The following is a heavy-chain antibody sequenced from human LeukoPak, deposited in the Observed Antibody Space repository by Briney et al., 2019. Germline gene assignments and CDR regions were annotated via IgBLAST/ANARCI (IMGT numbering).Heavy chain of an antibody. J-gene: IGHJ6*03. Sequence: GGSLRLSCAASGFTFSSYWMSWLRQAPGKGREWVANIRQDGSEKYYVDSVKGRFTISRDNAKNSLYLPMNSLRAEDTAVYYCARDLVTVTTYDYMDVWGKGTTVTVSS. CDR2: IRQDGSEK. V-gene: IGHV3-7*01. CDR3: ARDLVTVTTYDYMDV. D-gene: IGHD4-17*01. CDR1: GFTFSSYW.